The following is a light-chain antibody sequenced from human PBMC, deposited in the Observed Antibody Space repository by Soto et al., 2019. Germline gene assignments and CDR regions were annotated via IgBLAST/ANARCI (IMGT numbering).Light chain of an antibody. CDR1: QSVSSSY. CDR3: QQYGSSPLT. Sequence: EIVLTQSPGTLSLSPGERATLSCSASQSVSSSYLAWYQQKPGQAPRLLIYGASSRATGIPDRFSGSGSGTDVTLTISRLEPEDFAVYYCQQYGSSPLTFGGGTKVEIK. CDR2: GAS. J-gene: IGKJ4*01. V-gene: IGKV3-20*01.